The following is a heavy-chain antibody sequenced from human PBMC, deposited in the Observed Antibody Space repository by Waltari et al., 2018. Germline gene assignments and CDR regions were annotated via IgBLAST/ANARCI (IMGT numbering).Heavy chain of an antibody. CDR1: GFTFGDYA. CDR2: IRSKAYGGTT. V-gene: IGHV3-49*04. J-gene: IGHJ4*02. D-gene: IGHD3-3*02. Sequence: EVQLVESGGGLVQPGRSLRLSCTASGFTFGDYAMSWVRQAPGKGLEGGGFIRSKAYGGTTEYAASVKGRFTISRDDSKSIAYLQMNSLKTEDTAVYYCTRAKIIFGVVINFDYWGQGTLVTVSS. CDR3: TRAKIIFGVVINFDY.